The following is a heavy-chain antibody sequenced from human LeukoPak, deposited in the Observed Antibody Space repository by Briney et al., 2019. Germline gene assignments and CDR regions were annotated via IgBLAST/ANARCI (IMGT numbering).Heavy chain of an antibody. D-gene: IGHD3-22*01. J-gene: IGHJ4*02. CDR3: ARFYYDSRGYWYYFDY. CDR1: GGSITSDY. CDR2: ISYSGST. Sequence: SETLSPTCTVSGGSITSDYWSWIRQPPGKGLEWIGYISYSGSTSYDPSLKSRVTISGDSSKKQFSLKLGSVTAADTAVYYCARFYYDSRGYWYYFDYWGQGTLVTVSS. V-gene: IGHV4-59*08.